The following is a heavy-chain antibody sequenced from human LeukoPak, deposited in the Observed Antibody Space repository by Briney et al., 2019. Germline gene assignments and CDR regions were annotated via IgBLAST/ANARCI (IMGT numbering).Heavy chain of an antibody. Sequence: GGSLRLSCAASGFSFSSYSMNWVRQAPGKGLEWVSSISGNSAYIYYADSVKGRFTISRDNAKNSLYLQMNRLRAEDTAVYYCARDRGGYDPLDYWGQGTLVTVSS. V-gene: IGHV3-21*01. CDR2: ISGNSAYI. CDR1: GFSFSSYS. D-gene: IGHD5-12*01. CDR3: ARDRGGYDPLDY. J-gene: IGHJ4*02.